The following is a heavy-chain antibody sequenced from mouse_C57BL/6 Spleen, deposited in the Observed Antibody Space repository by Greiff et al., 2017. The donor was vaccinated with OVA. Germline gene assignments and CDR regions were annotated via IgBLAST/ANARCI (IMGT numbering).Heavy chain of an antibody. CDR3: ARLDGNSYYAMDY. Sequence: VQLQQPGAELVKPGASVKMSCKASGYTFTSYWITWVKQRPGQGLEWIGDIYPGSGSTNYNEKFKSKATLTVDTSSSTAYMQLSSLTAEDSAVDYCARLDGNSYYAMDYWGQGTSVTVSS. CDR1: GYTFTSYW. D-gene: IGHD2-1*01. V-gene: IGHV1-55*01. J-gene: IGHJ4*01. CDR2: IYPGSGST.